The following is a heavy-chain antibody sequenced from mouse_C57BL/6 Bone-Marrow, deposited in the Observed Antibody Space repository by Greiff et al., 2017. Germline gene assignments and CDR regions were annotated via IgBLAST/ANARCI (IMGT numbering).Heavy chain of an antibody. Sequence: EVKVVESGGGLVKPGGSLKLSCAASGFTFSSYAMSWVRQTPEKRLEWVATISDGGSYTYYPDNVKGRFTISRDNAKNNLYLQMSQLKSEDTAMYYCARELRTYFDYWGQGTTLTVSS. D-gene: IGHD1-1*01. J-gene: IGHJ2*01. CDR1: GFTFSSYA. CDR2: ISDGGSYT. CDR3: ARELRTYFDY. V-gene: IGHV5-4*01.